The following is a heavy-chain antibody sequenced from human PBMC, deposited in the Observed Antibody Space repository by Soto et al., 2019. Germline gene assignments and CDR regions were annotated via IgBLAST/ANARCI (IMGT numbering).Heavy chain of an antibody. Sequence: PGESLKISCKVSGYGFASQWISWVRQVPGKGQEWLGRIDLSESYTTYNPSFQGQVSFSSDKSITTAYLQWSSLKASDTATYYCATQGLTNYYFDYWGQGTLVTVSS. D-gene: IGHD1-1*01. J-gene: IGHJ4*02. V-gene: IGHV5-10-1*04. CDR3: ATQGLTNYYFDY. CDR2: IDLSESYT. CDR1: GYGFASQW.